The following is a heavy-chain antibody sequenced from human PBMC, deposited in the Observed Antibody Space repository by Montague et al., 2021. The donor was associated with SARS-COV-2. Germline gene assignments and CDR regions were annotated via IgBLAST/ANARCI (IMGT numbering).Heavy chain of an antibody. CDR1: GGSTATHY. D-gene: IGHD6-19*01. CDR2: VYYNGDT. J-gene: IGHJ3*01. Sequence: SETLSLTCTVSGGSTATHYWNCIRRSPGKRPEWIVYVYYNGDTTNKPSLQSRVTISIGTSENQFSLRLNSVTAADTAVYFCSRGWAFDPWGQGRLVTVSS. V-gene: IGHV4-59*08. CDR3: SRGWAFDP.